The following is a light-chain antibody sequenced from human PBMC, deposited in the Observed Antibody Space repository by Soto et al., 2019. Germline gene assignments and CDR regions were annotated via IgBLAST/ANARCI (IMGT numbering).Light chain of an antibody. Sequence: EIVMTQSPATLSVSPGERATLSCRASQSVSGNLAWYQQTPAQAPRLLIYGASTGATGIPARFSGSGSGTEFTXXXXSXQSEDFAVYYCQQYNNWPPTFGQGTKVEIK. CDR3: QQYNNWPPT. CDR2: GAS. CDR1: QSVSGN. J-gene: IGKJ1*01. V-gene: IGKV3-15*01.